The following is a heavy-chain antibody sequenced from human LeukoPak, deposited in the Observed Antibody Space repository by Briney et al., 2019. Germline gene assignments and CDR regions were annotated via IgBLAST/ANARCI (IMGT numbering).Heavy chain of an antibody. Sequence: SETLSLTCTVSGASISFYYWTWIRQPPGKGLEWIGHISYSRGTKYNPSLKSRVTISLDTSKNQFSLRLTSVTAADAAVYYCARQPRYSADYFDYWGQGTLVAVSS. J-gene: IGHJ4*02. CDR1: GASISFYY. D-gene: IGHD3-9*01. V-gene: IGHV4-59*08. CDR3: ARQPRYSADYFDY. CDR2: ISYSRGT.